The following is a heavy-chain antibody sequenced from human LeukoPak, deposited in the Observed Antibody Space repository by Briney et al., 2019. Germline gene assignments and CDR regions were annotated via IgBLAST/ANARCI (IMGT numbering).Heavy chain of an antibody. CDR2: ISYDGSNK. V-gene: IGHV3-30*18. D-gene: IGHD1-26*01. J-gene: IGHJ4*02. Sequence: PGRSLRLSCAASGFTFSSYGMHWVRQAPGKGLEWVAVISYDGSNKYYADSVKGRFTISRGNSKNTLYLQMNSLRAEDTAVYYCAKGVGSTGSYFDYWGQGTLVTVSS. CDR3: AKGVGSTGSYFDY. CDR1: GFTFSSYG.